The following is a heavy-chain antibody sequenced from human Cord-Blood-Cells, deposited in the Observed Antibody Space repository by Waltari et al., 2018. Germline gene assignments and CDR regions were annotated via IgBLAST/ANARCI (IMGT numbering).Heavy chain of an antibody. D-gene: IGHD6-6*01. CDR1: GGSLSSHY. J-gene: IGHJ4*02. CDR3: ARVVISSSFFDY. Sequence: QVQLQESGPGLVKPSETLSLTCTVSGGSLSSHYWSWIRQPPGKGLEWIGYIYYSGSTNYNPSLKSRVTISVDTSKNQFSLKLSSVTAADTAVYYCARVVISSSFFDYWGQGTLVTISS. CDR2: IYYSGST. V-gene: IGHV4-59*11.